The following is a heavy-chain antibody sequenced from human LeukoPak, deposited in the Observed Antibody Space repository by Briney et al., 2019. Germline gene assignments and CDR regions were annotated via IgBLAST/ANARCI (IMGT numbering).Heavy chain of an antibody. CDR1: GFTFSSYW. V-gene: IGHV3-7*01. CDR2: INQDGSEK. Sequence: GGSLRLSCAASGFTFSSYWTSWVRQAPGKGLEWVANINQDGSEKYYVDSVKGRFTISRDNAKNSLYLQMNSLRAEDTAVYYCARDHEGPDRFFDYWGQGTLVTVSS. J-gene: IGHJ4*02. CDR3: ARDHEGPDRFFDY. D-gene: IGHD3-16*01.